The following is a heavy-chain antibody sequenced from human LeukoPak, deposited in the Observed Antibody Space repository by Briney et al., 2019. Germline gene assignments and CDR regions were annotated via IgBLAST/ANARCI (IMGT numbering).Heavy chain of an antibody. V-gene: IGHV4-4*07. J-gene: IGHJ5*02. CDR3: ARDQDTAMVRNWFDP. D-gene: IGHD5-18*01. Sequence: PSETLSLTCTVSGGSISSYYWSWIRQPAGKGLEWIGRIYTSGSTNYNPSLKSRVTMSVDTSKNQFSLKLSSVTTADTAVYYCARDQDTAMVRNWFDPWGQGTLVTVSS. CDR2: IYTSGST. CDR1: GGSISSYY.